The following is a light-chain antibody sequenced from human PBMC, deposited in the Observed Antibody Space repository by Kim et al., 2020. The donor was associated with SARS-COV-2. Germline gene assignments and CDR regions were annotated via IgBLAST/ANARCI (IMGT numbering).Light chain of an antibody. Sequence: RATINCKSSQSVLYSSNNKNYLAWYQQKPGQPPKLLIYWASTRESGVPDRFRGSGSGTDFTLTISSLQAEDVAVYYCQQYYSTFLTFGGGTKLEI. V-gene: IGKV4-1*01. J-gene: IGKJ4*01. CDR2: WAS. CDR3: QQYYSTFLT. CDR1: QSVLYSSNNKNY.